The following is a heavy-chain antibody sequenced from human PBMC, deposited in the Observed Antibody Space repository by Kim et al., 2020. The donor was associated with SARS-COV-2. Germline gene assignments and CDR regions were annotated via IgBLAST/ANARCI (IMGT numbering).Heavy chain of an antibody. V-gene: IGHV3-23*01. CDR3: AKSPSGFPQWWFDP. CDR1: GFTFSTYA. CDR2: TSGSGYYT. J-gene: IGHJ5*02. Sequence: GGSLRLSCAASGFTFSTYAMSWVRQAPGTGLEWVSGTSGSGYYTYYADSVRGRFTISRDNSKNTLYLQMHSLRADDTAVYYCAKSPSGFPQWWFDPWGQG. D-gene: IGHD2-8*01.